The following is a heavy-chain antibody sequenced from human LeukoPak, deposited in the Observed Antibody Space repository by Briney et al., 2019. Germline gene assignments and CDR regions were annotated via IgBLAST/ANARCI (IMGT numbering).Heavy chain of an antibody. CDR2: ISGSGGST. D-gene: IGHD4-17*01. Sequence: QTGGSLRLSCAASGFIFSSYAMSWVRQAPGKGLEWVSAISGSGGSTYYADSVKGRFTISRDNSKNTLYLQMNSLRAEDTAVYYCAKDLDYGALLGWFDPGGKGPLVTVSS. CDR3: AKDLDYGALLGWFDP. CDR1: GFIFSSYA. J-gene: IGHJ5*02. V-gene: IGHV3-23*01.